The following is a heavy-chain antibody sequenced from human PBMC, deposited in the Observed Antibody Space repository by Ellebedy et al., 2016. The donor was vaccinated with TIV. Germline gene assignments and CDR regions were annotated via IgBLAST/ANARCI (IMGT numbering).Heavy chain of an antibody. J-gene: IGHJ5*02. D-gene: IGHD3-10*01. CDR3: ARVRYYGSGTVLYNWFDP. CDR2: INDSGRT. CDR1: GGSISSSRYY. V-gene: IGHV4-39*01. Sequence: MPSETLSLTCTVSGGSISSSRYYWGWVRQPPGKSLEWIGNINDSGRTYYNPSLKSRVTISVDTSKNQFSLMLSSVTAAETSIYYCARVRYYGSGTVLYNWFDPWGQGTLVTVSS.